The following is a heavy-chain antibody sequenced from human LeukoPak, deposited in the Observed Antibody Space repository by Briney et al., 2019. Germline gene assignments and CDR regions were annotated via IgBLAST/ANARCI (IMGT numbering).Heavy chain of an antibody. Sequence: SETLSLTCAVYGGSFSGYYWSWIRQPPGKGLEWIGEINHSGSTNYNPSLKSRVTISVDTSKNQFSLKLSSVTAADTAVYYCARGALWDQQKRFDPWAREPWSPSPQ. V-gene: IGHV4-34*01. J-gene: IGHJ5*02. CDR3: ARGALWDQQKRFDP. D-gene: IGHD2-2*01. CDR2: INHSGST. CDR1: GGSFSGYY.